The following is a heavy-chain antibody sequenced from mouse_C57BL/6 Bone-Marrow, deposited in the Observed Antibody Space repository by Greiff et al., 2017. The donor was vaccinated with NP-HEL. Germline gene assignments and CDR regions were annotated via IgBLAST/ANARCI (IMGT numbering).Heavy chain of an antibody. V-gene: IGHV1-76*01. CDR1: GYTFTDYY. CDR2: IYPGSGNT. Sequence: VQLVESGAELVRPGASVKLSCKASGYTFTDYYINWVKQRPGQGLEWIARIYPGSGNTYYNEKFKGKATLTAEKSSSTAYMQLSSLTSEDSAVYFCASIYYYGSSLYYYAMDYWGQGTSVTVSS. D-gene: IGHD1-1*01. CDR3: ASIYYYGSSLYYYAMDY. J-gene: IGHJ4*01.